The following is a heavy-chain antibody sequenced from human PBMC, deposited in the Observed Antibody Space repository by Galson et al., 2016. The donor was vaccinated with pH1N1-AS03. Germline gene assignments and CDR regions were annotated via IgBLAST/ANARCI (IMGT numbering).Heavy chain of an antibody. CDR2: IKSKSDGGTT. V-gene: IGHV3-15*01. CDR3: STDETFYYYYGMDV. J-gene: IGHJ6*02. Sequence: MTWVRQAPGKGLEWVGRIKSKSDGGTTDYAAPVKARFTISGDDSKNTLYLQMNSLKTEDTAVYYCSTDETFYYYYGMDVWGRGTTVTVSS.